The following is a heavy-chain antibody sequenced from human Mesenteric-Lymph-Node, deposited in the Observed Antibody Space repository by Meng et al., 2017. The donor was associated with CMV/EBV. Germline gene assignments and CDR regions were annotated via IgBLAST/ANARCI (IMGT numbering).Heavy chain of an antibody. CDR1: GYTFTTYG. CDR3: ARWGEADEYYYYGMDV. V-gene: IGHV1-18*01. D-gene: IGHD1-26*01. J-gene: IGHJ6*02. CDR2: INTNTGNT. Sequence: ASVKVSCKASGYTFTTYGLTWVRQAPGQGLEWMGWINTNTGNTNYPQKFQGRVTMTTDSSMSTAYMELRSLRSDDTAIYYCARWGEADEYYYYGMDVWGQGTPVTVSS.